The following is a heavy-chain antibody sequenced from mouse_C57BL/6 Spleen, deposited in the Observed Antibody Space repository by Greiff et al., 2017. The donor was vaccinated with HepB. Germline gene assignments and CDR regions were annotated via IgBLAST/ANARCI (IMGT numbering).Heavy chain of an antibody. J-gene: IGHJ3*01. CDR1: GYTFTSYW. V-gene: IGHV1-52*01. CDR3: ARLPFYDYYEAWFAY. D-gene: IGHD2-4*01. Sequence: QVQLQQPGAELVRPGSSVKLSCKASGYTFTSYWMHWVKQRPIQGLEWIGNIDPSDSETHYNQKFKDKATLTVDKSSSTAYMQLSSLTSEDSAVYYCARLPFYDYYEAWFAYWGQGTLVTVSA. CDR2: IDPSDSET.